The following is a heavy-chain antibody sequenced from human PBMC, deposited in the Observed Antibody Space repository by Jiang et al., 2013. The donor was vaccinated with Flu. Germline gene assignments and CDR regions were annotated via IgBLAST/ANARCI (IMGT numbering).Heavy chain of an antibody. D-gene: IGHD3-10*01. CDR1: GGSISSSSYY. J-gene: IGHJ4*02. Sequence: KPSETLSLTCTVSGGSISSSSYYWGWIRQPPGKGLEWIGSIYYSGSTYYNPSLKSRVTISVDTSKNQFSLKLSSVAAADTAVYYCASHGSGLPTPLDYWGQGTLVTVSS. CDR2: IYYSGST. V-gene: IGHV4-39*07. CDR3: ASHGSGLPTPLDY.